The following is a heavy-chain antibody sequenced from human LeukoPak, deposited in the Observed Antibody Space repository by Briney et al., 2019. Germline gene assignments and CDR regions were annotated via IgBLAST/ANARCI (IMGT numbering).Heavy chain of an antibody. V-gene: IGHV1-2*02. CDR2: INPNSGGT. CDR3: ARAMDDSSGYPSFSLDY. D-gene: IGHD3-22*01. Sequence: SXXXXXYTFXXXYMHWVRQAPGQGLEWMGWINPNSGGTNYAQKFQGRVTMTRDTSISTAYMELSRLRSDDTAVYYCARAMDDSSGYPSFSLDYWGQGTLVTVSS. CDR1: XYTFXXXY. J-gene: IGHJ4*02.